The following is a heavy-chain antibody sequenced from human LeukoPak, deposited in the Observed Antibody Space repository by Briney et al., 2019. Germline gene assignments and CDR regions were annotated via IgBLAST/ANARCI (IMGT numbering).Heavy chain of an antibody. J-gene: IGHJ6*03. D-gene: IGHD2-2*01. CDR1: GVSISSGGYY. CDR2: IYHSGST. V-gene: IGHV4-30-2*01. Sequence: SQTLSLTCTVSGVSISSGGYYWSWIRQPPGKGLEWIGYIYHSGSTYYNPSLKSRVTISVDKSKNQFSLKLSSVTAADTAVYYCARLTYCSSTSCLPYYYYYMDVWGKGTTVTVSS. CDR3: ARLTYCSSTSCLPYYYYYMDV.